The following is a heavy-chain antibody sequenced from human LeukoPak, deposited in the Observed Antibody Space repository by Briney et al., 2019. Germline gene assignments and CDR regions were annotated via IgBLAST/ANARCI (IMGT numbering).Heavy chain of an antibody. Sequence: SETLSLTCTVSGGSISSYYWSWIRQPAGKGLEWIGRIYTSGSTNYNPSLKSRVTMSVDTSKNQFSLKLSSVTAADTAVYFCARARNYYDSSDYYYGGDAFDIWGQGTMVTVSS. D-gene: IGHD3-22*01. CDR2: IYTSGST. CDR3: ARARNYYDSSDYYYGGDAFDI. V-gene: IGHV4-4*07. CDR1: GGSISSYY. J-gene: IGHJ3*02.